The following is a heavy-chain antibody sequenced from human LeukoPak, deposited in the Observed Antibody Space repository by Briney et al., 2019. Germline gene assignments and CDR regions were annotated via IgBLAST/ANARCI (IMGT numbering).Heavy chain of an antibody. CDR3: VRAAAASVFDY. J-gene: IGHJ4*02. V-gene: IGHV1-8*01. CDR2: MNPNSGNT. Sequence: ASVKVSCKASGYTFTSYDINWVRQATGQGLEWMGWMNPNSGNTGYAQKFQGRVTMTRDTSISTVYMDLNRLRTDDTAVYYCVRAAAASVFDYWGQGTLVTVSS. D-gene: IGHD6-25*01. CDR1: GYTFTSYD.